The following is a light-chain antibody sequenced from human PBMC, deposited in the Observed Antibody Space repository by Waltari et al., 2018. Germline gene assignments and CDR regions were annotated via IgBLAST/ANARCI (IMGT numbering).Light chain of an antibody. J-gene: IGLJ3*02. CDR1: SGDVGGYNY. CDR3: NSYTGSSTSVL. Sequence: QSALTQPASVSGSPGQSITISCTGTSGDVGGYNYVSWYQHHPGKAHKLIIYDVNKRPGGVSNRFSVSKSGNTASLTISGLQADDEADYYCNSYTGSSTSVLFGGGTKLTVL. V-gene: IGLV2-14*03. CDR2: DVN.